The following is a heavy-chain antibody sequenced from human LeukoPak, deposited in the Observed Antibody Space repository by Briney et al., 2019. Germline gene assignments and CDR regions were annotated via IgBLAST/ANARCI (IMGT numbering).Heavy chain of an antibody. J-gene: IGHJ3*02. CDR3: ARGLYYYRTDAIDI. CDR2: ISASGNYI. CDR1: GFSFSSYS. V-gene: IGHV3-21*01. Sequence: PGGSLRLSCAAPGFSFSSYSMNWVRQAPGRGLEWVSSISASGNYIYYADSVKGRFTISRDSAENSLYLQMNSLRAEDTAVYYCARGLYYYRTDAIDIWGQGTMVTVS. D-gene: IGHD3-3*01.